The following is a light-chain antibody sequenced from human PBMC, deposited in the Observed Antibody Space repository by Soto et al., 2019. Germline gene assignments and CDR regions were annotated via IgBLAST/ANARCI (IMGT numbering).Light chain of an antibody. CDR1: SSDVGGYDY. J-gene: IGLJ2*01. CDR3: NSYTSSATLV. CDR2: DVS. Sequence: QSALTQPASVSGSPGQSITISCNGTSSDVGGYDYVSWYQQHPGNAPKLIIYDVSSRPSGVSNRFSGSKSGSTASLTISGLQAEDEADYYCNSYTSSATLVFGGGTKLTVL. V-gene: IGLV2-14*03.